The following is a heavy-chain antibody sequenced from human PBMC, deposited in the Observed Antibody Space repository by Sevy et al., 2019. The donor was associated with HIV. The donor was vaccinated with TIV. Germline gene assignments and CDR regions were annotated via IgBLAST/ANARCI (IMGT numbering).Heavy chain of an antibody. Sequence: GGSLRLSCAASGFTVSDNHMNWVRQAPGKGLEWVSVIYSSDRTDYADSAKGRFTVSRDNSTNTLYLQMNSLRAGATAVYYCARDRVTYYYDSSGYYTSGYGMDVWGQGTTVTVSS. D-gene: IGHD3-22*01. V-gene: IGHV3-53*01. J-gene: IGHJ6*02. CDR1: GFTVSDNH. CDR3: ARDRVTYYYDSSGYYTSGYGMDV. CDR2: IYSSDRT.